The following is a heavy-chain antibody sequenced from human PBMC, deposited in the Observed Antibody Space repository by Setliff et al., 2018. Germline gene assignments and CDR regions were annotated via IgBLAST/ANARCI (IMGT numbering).Heavy chain of an antibody. J-gene: IGHJ4*02. Sequence: GESLTISCAASGFTFSDFSINWVRQAPGKGLEWVSSISSTSKYIFYADSVEGRFSISRDNAENSLYLQMNSLRTEDTAVYFCARVAMGASCSGTSCQKYRFDYWGQGTLVTVSS. D-gene: IGHD2-2*01. V-gene: IGHV3-21*01. CDR1: GFTFSDFS. CDR3: ARVAMGASCSGTSCQKYRFDY. CDR2: ISSTSKYI.